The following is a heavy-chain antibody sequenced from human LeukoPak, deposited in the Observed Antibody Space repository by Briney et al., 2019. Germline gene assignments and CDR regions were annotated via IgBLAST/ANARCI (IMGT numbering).Heavy chain of an antibody. CDR2: INPNSGGT. Sequence: GASVKVSCKASGYTFTGYYMHWVRQAPGQGLEWMGWINPNSGGTNYAQKFQGRVTMTRDTSISTAYMELSRLRSDDTAVCYCARVYDILGEPMDVWGKGTTVTVSS. CDR3: ARVYDILGEPMDV. D-gene: IGHD3-9*01. V-gene: IGHV1-2*02. J-gene: IGHJ6*03. CDR1: GYTFTGYY.